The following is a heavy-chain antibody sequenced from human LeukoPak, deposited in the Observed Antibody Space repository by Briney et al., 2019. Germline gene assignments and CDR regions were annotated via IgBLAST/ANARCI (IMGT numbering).Heavy chain of an antibody. CDR3: ARAARPPEEYYFDY. D-gene: IGHD6-6*01. CDR1: GFTFSTYA. CDR2: ISYDGSDK. V-gene: IGHV3-30*03. J-gene: IGHJ4*02. Sequence: GGSLRLSCAASGFTFSTYAMHWVRQAPGKGLEWVTIISYDGSDKYYADSVKGRFTISRDNAKNSLYLQMNSLRAEDTALYYCARAARPPEEYYFDYWGQGTLVTVSS.